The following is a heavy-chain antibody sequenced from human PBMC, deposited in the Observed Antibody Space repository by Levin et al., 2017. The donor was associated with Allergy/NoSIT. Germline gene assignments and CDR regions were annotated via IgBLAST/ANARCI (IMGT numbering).Heavy chain of an antibody. J-gene: IGHJ5*02. CDR2: ISASGGTT. CDR1: GFTFRNYD. D-gene: IGHD6-19*01. Sequence: GESLKISCAASGFTFRNYDMSWVRQAPGQGLKWVSSISASGGTTDYADSVKGRFIISRDTSTNTLYLQMNSLKAEDTAVYYCAREVYGSGSYFWFDPWGQGTLVTVSS. CDR3: AREVYGSGSYFWFDP. V-gene: IGHV3-23*01.